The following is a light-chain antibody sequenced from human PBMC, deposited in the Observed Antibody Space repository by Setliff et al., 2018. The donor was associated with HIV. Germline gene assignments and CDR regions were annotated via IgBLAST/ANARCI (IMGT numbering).Light chain of an antibody. J-gene: IGLJ3*02. V-gene: IGLV2-14*03. Sequence: QSVLTQPVSVSGSPGQSITISCTGSSSDVGGYNYVSWYQQHPGKAPKLMIYDVSQRPSGVSDRFSGSKSGITASLTISGLQPEDESDYYCSSYTASSTLVFGGGTKVTVL. CDR3: SSYTASSTLV. CDR2: DVS. CDR1: SSDVGGYNY.